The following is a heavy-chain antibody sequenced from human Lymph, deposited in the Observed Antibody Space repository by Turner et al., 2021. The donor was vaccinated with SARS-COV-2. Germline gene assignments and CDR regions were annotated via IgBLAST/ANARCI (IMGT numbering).Heavy chain of an antibody. CDR3: AKDRGGEQLVRLFDY. D-gene: IGHD6-6*01. Sequence: EVQLVESGGGLVQPGRSLRLSCAASGFTFDDYAIHWVRQAPGKGLEWVSGISWNSGSIGYADSGKGRFTISRDNAKNSLYLQMNSLRAEDTALYYCAKDRGGEQLVRLFDYWGQGTLVTVSS. V-gene: IGHV3-9*01. CDR1: GFTFDDYA. J-gene: IGHJ4*02. CDR2: ISWNSGSI.